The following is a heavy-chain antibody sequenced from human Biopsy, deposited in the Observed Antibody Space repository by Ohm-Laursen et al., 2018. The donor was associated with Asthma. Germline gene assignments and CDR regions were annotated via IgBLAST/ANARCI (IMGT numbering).Heavy chain of an antibody. CDR2: VYYRGST. CDR3: ARGVDRVTGLLDHFDS. Sequence: SDTLSFTWTVSGGPINNFYWSWIRQPPGKGLESIGHVYYRGSTNYNPSLKSRVTISIDASKNQFSLKLTSVTAADTAVYYCARGVDRVTGLLDHFDSWGQGTLVTVSS. CDR1: GGPINNFY. V-gene: IGHV4-59*07. J-gene: IGHJ4*02. D-gene: IGHD2-21*02.